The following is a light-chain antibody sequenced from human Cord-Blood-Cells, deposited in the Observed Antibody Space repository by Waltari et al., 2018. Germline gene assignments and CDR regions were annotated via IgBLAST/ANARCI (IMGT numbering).Light chain of an antibody. Sequence: DIVMIQSPLSLPVTPGEPASISCRSSQSLLHSNGYNYLDWYLQKPGQSPQLLIYLGSNRASGVPDRFSGSGSGTDFTLKISRVEAEDVGVYYCMQALQTPYTFGQGTKLESK. J-gene: IGKJ2*01. CDR3: MQALQTPYT. V-gene: IGKV2-28*01. CDR2: LGS. CDR1: QSLLHSNGYNY.